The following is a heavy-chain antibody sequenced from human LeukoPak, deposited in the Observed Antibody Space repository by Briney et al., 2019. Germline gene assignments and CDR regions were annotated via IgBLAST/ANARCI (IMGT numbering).Heavy chain of an antibody. Sequence: PGRSLRLSCAASGFTVSSNYMSWVRQAPGKGLEWVSVIYSGGSTYYADSVKGRFTISRDNSKNTLYLQMNSLRAEDTAVYYCAGSSRDYDILTGYYPTSLDYWGQGTLVTVSS. CDR1: GFTVSSNY. J-gene: IGHJ4*02. CDR3: AGSSRDYDILTGYYPTSLDY. CDR2: IYSGGST. D-gene: IGHD3-9*01. V-gene: IGHV3-53*01.